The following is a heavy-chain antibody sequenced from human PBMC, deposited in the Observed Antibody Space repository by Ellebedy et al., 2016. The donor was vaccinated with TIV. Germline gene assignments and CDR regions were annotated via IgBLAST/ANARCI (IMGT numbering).Heavy chain of an antibody. V-gene: IGHV1-18*01. J-gene: IGHJ6*03. CDR2: ISAYNGNT. D-gene: IGHD2-2*01. CDR3: ARDRLLGVVVPAATYYYYYYMDV. CDR1: GYTFTSYG. Sequence: ASVKVSXXASGYTFTSYGISWVRQAPGQGLEWMGWISAYNGNTNYAQKLQGRVTMTTDTSTSTAYMELRSLRSDDTAVYYCARDRLLGVVVPAATYYYYYYMDVWGKGTTVTVSS.